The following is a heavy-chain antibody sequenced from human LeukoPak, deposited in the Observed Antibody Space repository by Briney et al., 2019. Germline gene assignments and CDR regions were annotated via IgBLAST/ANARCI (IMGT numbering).Heavy chain of an antibody. CDR3: ARDRATYGDYQAFDY. D-gene: IGHD4-17*01. V-gene: IGHV3-33*01. J-gene: IGHJ4*02. CDR2: IWYDGSNK. CDR1: GFTFSSYG. Sequence: GGSLRLSCAASGFTFSSYGMHWVRQAPGKGLEWVAVIWYDGSNKYYADSVKGRFTISRDNSKNTLYLQMNSLRAEDTAVYYCARDRATYGDYQAFDYWGQGTLVTVSS.